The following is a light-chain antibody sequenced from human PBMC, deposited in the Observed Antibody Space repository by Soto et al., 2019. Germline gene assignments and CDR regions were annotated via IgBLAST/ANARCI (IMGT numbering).Light chain of an antibody. CDR2: GAS. Sequence: EIVLAQSPGTLSLPPGERATLSCRASQSIGNRYIAWYQQKPGQAPRLLIYGASIRGTGIPDRFSGSGSGTDFTLTISSLEPEDFAVYFCQQRSSWPLTFGGGTKVDIK. V-gene: IGKV3D-20*02. CDR1: QSIGNRY. J-gene: IGKJ4*02. CDR3: QQRSSWPLT.